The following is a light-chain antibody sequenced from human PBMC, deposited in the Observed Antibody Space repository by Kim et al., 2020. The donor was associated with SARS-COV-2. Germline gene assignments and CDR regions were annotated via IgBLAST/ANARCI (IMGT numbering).Light chain of an antibody. CDR2: EVS. Sequence: QSLTFSCTGTSSYVSSYNFVSWYQQHPGKAPKLMISEVSKRPSGVPDRFSGSKSGNTASLTVSGLQAEDEADYYCSSYAGSKPYVFGTGTKVTVL. CDR3: SSYAGSKPYV. V-gene: IGLV2-8*01. J-gene: IGLJ1*01. CDR1: SSYVSSYNF.